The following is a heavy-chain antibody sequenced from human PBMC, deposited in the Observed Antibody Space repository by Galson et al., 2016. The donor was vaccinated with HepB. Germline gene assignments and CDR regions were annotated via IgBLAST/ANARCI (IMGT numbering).Heavy chain of an antibody. CDR1: GFTVSTNY. CDR3: ARDEYSSGYFDY. D-gene: IGHD6-19*01. Sequence: SLRLSCAASGFTVSTNYMSWVRQAPGKGLEWVAVIYSGGTTYYADSVKGRFTISRDISKDTLYLQMNSVRAEETAVYYCARDEYSSGYFDYWGQGTLATVSS. J-gene: IGHJ4*02. CDR2: IYSGGTT. V-gene: IGHV3-53*01.